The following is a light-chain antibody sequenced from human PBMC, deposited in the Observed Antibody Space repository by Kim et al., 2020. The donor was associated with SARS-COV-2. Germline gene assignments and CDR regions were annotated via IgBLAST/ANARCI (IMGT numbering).Light chain of an antibody. Sequence: QSVLTQAPSASGTPGQRVTISCSGSSSNIGGNYVYWYQQLPGTAPKLLLYDDSHRPSGVPDRFSGSKSGTSASLAISGLQSEDEADYYCATWDDSLIGMLFGGGTQLTVL. CDR1: SSNIGGNY. V-gene: IGLV1-47*02. CDR3: ATWDDSLIGML. J-gene: IGLJ2*01. CDR2: DDS.